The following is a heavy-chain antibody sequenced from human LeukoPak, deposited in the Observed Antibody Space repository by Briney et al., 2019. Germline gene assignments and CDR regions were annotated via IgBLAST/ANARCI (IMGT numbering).Heavy chain of an antibody. D-gene: IGHD1-26*01. CDR2: INHSGST. CDR1: GGSFSGYY. CDR3: ARYRYSGRHPYFDY. Sequence: SETLSHTCAVYGGSFSGYYWSWIRQPPGKGLEWIGEINHSGSTNYNPSLKSRATISVDTSKNQFSLKLSSVTAADTAVYYCARYRYSGRHPYFDYWGQGTLVTVSS. J-gene: IGHJ4*02. V-gene: IGHV4-34*01.